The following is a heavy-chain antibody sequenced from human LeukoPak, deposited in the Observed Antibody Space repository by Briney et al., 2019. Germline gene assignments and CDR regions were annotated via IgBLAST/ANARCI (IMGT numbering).Heavy chain of an antibody. D-gene: IGHD3-16*01. V-gene: IGHV1-69*05. Sequence: SLKFSCKASDGTFSSYAISWERQAPGQGLEWIGRIIPIFGTANYAQKFQGRVTITTDESTSTAYMELSRLRSEDTAVYYCARDGEMITSGGVVYYFDYWGQGTLVTVSS. CDR3: ARDGEMITSGGVVYYFDY. CDR2: IIPIFGTA. J-gene: IGHJ4*02. CDR1: DGTFSSYA.